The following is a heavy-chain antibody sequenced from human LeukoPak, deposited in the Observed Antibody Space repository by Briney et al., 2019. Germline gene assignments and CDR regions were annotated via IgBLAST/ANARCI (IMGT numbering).Heavy chain of an antibody. CDR2: VSHDGSDK. D-gene: IGHD3-10*01. Sequence: GGSLRLSCAISGFRVFDYGVHWVRQAPGKGLEWVSMVSHDGSDKRYGDSVRGRFMVYRDASKNTVYLQMDSLRAEDTAVYYCARDFTGASGYWGQGTLVTVSS. CDR3: ARDFTGASGY. CDR1: GFRVFDYG. J-gene: IGHJ4*02. V-gene: IGHV3-30*03.